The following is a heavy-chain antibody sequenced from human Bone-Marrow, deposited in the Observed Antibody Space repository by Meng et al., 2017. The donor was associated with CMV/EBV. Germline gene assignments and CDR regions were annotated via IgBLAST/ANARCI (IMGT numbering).Heavy chain of an antibody. D-gene: IGHD2-2*02. Sequence: SETLSLTCTVSGGSISSYYWSWIRQPPGKGLEWIGYIYYSGSTNYNPSLKSRVTVSVDTSKNRFSLKLSSVTAADTAVYYCASGLGYCSSTSCYTWGYYYGMDVWGQGTTVTVSS. CDR1: GGSISSYY. CDR2: IYYSGST. V-gene: IGHV4-59*01. J-gene: IGHJ6*02. CDR3: ASGLGYCSSTSCYTWGYYYGMDV.